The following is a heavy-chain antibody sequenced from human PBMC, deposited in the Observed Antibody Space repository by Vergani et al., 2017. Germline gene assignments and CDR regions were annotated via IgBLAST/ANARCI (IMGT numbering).Heavy chain of an antibody. D-gene: IGHD1-26*01. CDR3: AREYSGSFPGRSYFDY. CDR1: GGSISSSSYY. Sequence: QRQLQESGPGLVKPSETLSLTCTVSGGSISSSSYYWGWIRQPPGKGLEWIGSIYYSGSTYYNPSLKSRVTISVDTSKNQFSLKLSPVTAADTAVYYCAREYSGSFPGRSYFDYWGQGTLVTVSS. V-gene: IGHV4-39*02. CDR2: IYYSGST. J-gene: IGHJ4*02.